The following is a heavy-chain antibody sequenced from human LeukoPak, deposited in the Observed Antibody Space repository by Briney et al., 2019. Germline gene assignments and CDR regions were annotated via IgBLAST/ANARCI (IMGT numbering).Heavy chain of an antibody. CDR1: GFTFSSYG. CDR2: ISSSSSTI. CDR3: ARDTYRFDDY. J-gene: IGHJ4*02. Sequence: GGSLRLSCAASGFTFSSYGMHWVRQAPGKGLEWVSYISSSSSTIYYADSVKGRFTISRDNAKNSLYLQMNSLRAEDTAVYYCARDTYRFDDYWGQGTLVTVSS. D-gene: IGHD3-16*01. V-gene: IGHV3-48*01.